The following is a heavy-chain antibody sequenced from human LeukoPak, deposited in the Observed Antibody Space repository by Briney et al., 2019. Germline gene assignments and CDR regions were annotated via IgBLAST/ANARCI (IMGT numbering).Heavy chain of an antibody. CDR2: IYYSGST. J-gene: IGHJ4*02. CDR1: GFTFSSYW. V-gene: IGHV4-39*01. CDR3: ARLQSEEVPAAIVPD. Sequence: LRLSCAVSGFTFSSYWMSWLRQAPGKGLEWIGSIYYSGSTSYNPSLKSRVPIYVDTSKNQFSLKLSSVTAAETAVYYCARLQSEEVPAAIVPDWGQGTLVTVSS. D-gene: IGHD2-2*01.